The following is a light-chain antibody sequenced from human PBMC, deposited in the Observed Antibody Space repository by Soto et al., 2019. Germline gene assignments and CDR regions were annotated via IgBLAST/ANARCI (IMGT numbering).Light chain of an antibody. CDR2: AVS. CDR3: SSYTPSSTYV. Sequence: QSALTQPASVSGSPGQSITISCTGTSSDVGGYNYVSWYQQYPGKAPKLMIYAVSSRPSGVSNRFSGSKSGNTASLTISGLAAEDEADYHCSSYTPSSTYVFGTGTKVTVL. V-gene: IGLV2-14*03. CDR1: SSDVGGYNY. J-gene: IGLJ1*01.